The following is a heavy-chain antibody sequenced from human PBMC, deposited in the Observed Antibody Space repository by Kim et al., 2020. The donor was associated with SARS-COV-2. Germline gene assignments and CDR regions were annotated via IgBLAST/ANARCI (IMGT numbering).Heavy chain of an antibody. V-gene: IGHV4-31*03. CDR1: GGSISSGGYY. CDR3: ASDRAPTFRYFGWTQYWHFEL. J-gene: IGHJ2*01. Sequence: SETLSLTCTVSGGSISSGGYYWGWIRQHPGKGLEWIGYIYYSGSTYYNPSLKSRVTISVDTSKNQFSLKLSSVTAADTAVYYCASDRAPTFRYFGWTQYWHFELWGRGTLVTVSS. D-gene: IGHD3-9*01. CDR2: IYYSGST.